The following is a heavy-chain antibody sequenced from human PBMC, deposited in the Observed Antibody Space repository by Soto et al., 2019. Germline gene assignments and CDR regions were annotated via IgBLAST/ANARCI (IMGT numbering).Heavy chain of an antibody. J-gene: IGHJ4*02. V-gene: IGHV4-34*01. CDR1: GGSFSGYY. D-gene: IGHD5-18*01. Sequence: SETLSLTCAVYGGSFSGYYWSWIRQPPGKGLEWIGEINHSGSTNYNPSLKSRVTISVDTSKNQFSLKLSSVTAADTAVYYCGRAGGRANFYTAITGRNFDYWGQGTLVTVSS. CDR3: GRAGGRANFYTAITGRNFDY. CDR2: INHSGST.